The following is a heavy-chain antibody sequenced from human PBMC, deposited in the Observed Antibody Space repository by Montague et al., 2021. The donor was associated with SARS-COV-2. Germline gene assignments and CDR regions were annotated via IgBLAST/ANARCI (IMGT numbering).Heavy chain of an antibody. Sequence: SETLSLTCTVSGYSINSSYYWGWIRQPPGKGLEWIGCSYHSGTTHYHPSLKRRVTILLDTSNNHFSLNVTSVTAADTAVYYCARAPDYGLGKPYQFDYWGRGTLVTVSS. V-gene: IGHV4-38-2*02. CDR2: SYHSGTT. CDR1: GYSINSSYY. D-gene: IGHD4/OR15-4a*01. J-gene: IGHJ4*02. CDR3: ARAPDYGLGKPYQFDY.